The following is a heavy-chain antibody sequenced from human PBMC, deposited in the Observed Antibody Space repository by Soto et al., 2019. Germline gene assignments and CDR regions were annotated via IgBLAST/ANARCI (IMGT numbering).Heavy chain of an antibody. CDR3: AKDSYDFWSSSGEYGMDV. J-gene: IGHJ6*02. Sequence: GGSLRLSCAASGFTFDDYAMSWVRQAPGKGLEWVSAISGSGGSTYYADSVKGRFAISRDNSKNTLYLQMNSLRAEDTAVYYCAKDSYDFWSSSGEYGMDVWGQGTTVTVSS. CDR2: ISGSGGST. CDR1: GFTFDDYA. D-gene: IGHD3-3*01. V-gene: IGHV3-23*01.